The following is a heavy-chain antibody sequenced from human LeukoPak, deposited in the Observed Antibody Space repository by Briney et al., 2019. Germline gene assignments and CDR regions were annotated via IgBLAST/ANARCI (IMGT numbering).Heavy chain of an antibody. V-gene: IGHV1-2*02. J-gene: IGHJ4*02. CDR1: GYTFTGYY. Sequence: ASVKVSCKASGYTFTGYYMHWVRQAPGQGLEWMGWINPNNGGTNYAQNFQDRVTMTRDTPINTAYMELSRLRSDDTAVYYCARDQNYYDSSGYSGIDYWGQGTLVTVSS. CDR3: ARDQNYYDSSGYSGIDY. D-gene: IGHD3-22*01. CDR2: INPNNGGT.